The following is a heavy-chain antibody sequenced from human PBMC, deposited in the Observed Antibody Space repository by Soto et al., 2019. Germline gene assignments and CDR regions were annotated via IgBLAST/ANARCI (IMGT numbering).Heavy chain of an antibody. CDR3: AKSLLFVDHAYMDV. Sequence: QVQLVQPGAEVKKPGSSVKVSCEASGGSFISYTFTWVRQAPGQGLEWMGRIIPIQGRANYALKLQDRVTITADRSTKTVYMELRSLRPEDTAVYYCAKSLLFVDHAYMDVWGKGTTVTVSS. D-gene: IGHD2-21*01. J-gene: IGHJ6*03. CDR2: IIPIQGRA. CDR1: GGSFISYT. V-gene: IGHV1-69*02.